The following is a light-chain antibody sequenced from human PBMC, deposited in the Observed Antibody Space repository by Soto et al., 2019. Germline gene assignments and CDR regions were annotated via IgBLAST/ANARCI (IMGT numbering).Light chain of an antibody. V-gene: IGKV1-16*01. CDR2: AAF. Sequence: DIQMTQSPSSLSASLGDRVTITCRASQGLNNYLAWIQQKPGKAPKPLIYAAFRLHTGVPSRFSNNASGIDFTHTISRLQPEGFVTYYFQQYNTLPVTFGQGTKVEIK. J-gene: IGKJ1*01. CDR1: QGLNNY. CDR3: QQYNTLPVT.